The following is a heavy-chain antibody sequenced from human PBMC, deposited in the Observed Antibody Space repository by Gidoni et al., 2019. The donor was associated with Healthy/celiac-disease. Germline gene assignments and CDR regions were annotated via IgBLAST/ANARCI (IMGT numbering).Heavy chain of an antibody. CDR3: ARVLAAAGTLFGPRNDAFDI. D-gene: IGHD6-13*01. V-gene: IGHV4-59*01. Sequence: RSTNYNPSLKSRVTISVDTSKNQFSLKLSSVTAADTAVYYCARVLAAAGTLFGPRNDAFDIWGQGTMVTVSS. CDR2: RST. J-gene: IGHJ3*02.